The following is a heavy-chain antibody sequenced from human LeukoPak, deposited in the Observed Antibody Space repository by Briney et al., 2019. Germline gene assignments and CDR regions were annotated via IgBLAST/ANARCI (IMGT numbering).Heavy chain of an antibody. J-gene: IGHJ4*02. Sequence: GGSLRLSCAAFGFTLSSSAMSWVRQAPGKGLEWVSNISGSGSGGSTYYADSVKGRFTISRDNSKNTLYLQMNSLRAEDTAVYYCAKSGYNRFDYWGQGTLVTVSS. V-gene: IGHV3-23*01. CDR2: ISGSGSGGST. CDR1: GFTLSSSA. CDR3: AKSGYNRFDY. D-gene: IGHD5-24*01.